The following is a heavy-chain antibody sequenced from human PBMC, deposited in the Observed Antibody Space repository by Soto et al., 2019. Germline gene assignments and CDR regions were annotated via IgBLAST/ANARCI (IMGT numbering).Heavy chain of an antibody. Sequence: GGSLRLSCEGSGFNFSDYYMTWIRQAPGKGLEWISYISTSGRDTEYADSVKGRFLISRDNAKRSLYLQMNSLRVEDTAVYYCARWLEVLTTSDSWGQGTLVTVSS. CDR2: ISTSGRDT. D-gene: IGHD3-22*01. V-gene: IGHV3-11*06. CDR1: GFNFSDYY. CDR3: ARWLEVLTTSDS. J-gene: IGHJ4*02.